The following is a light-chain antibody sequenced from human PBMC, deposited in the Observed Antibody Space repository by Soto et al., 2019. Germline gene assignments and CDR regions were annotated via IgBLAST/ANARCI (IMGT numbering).Light chain of an antibody. V-gene: IGKV1-39*01. CDR3: QQYDNSPLT. Sequence: DIQMTQSPSSLSASVGDRVTITCRASQSISSYLNWYQQKPGKAPDLLICAASSLQSGVPSRFSGSGSGTDFTLTISSLQPEDFAVYYCQQYDNSPLTFGGGTKVDIK. CDR2: AAS. J-gene: IGKJ4*01. CDR1: QSISSY.